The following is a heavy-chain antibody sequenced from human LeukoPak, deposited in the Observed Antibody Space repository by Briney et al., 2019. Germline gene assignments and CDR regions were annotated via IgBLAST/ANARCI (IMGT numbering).Heavy chain of an antibody. CDR1: GYTFTGYC. Sequence: ASVKVSCKASGYTFTGYCMHWVRQAPGQGLEWMGWINPNSGGTNYAQKFQGRVTMTRDTSISTAYMELSRLRSDDTAVYYCARDGAGGGYRMYYFDYWGQGTLVTVSS. D-gene: IGHD5-12*01. V-gene: IGHV1-2*02. CDR3: ARDGAGGGYRMYYFDY. J-gene: IGHJ4*02. CDR2: INPNSGGT.